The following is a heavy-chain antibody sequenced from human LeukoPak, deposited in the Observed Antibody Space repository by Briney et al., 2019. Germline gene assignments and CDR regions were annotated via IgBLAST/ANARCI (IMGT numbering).Heavy chain of an antibody. V-gene: IGHV4-30-4*01. Sequence: PPQTLSLTCTVSGGSITSGDSYWSWIRQPPGNGLGWIGYIYYSGSTYYNPSLKSRVTISVDTSKNQFFLKLSSVTAADTAVYYCARDDYYDSSGSQSNWYFDLWGRGTLVTVSS. CDR2: IYYSGST. CDR3: ARDDYYDSSGSQSNWYFDL. J-gene: IGHJ2*01. D-gene: IGHD3-22*01. CDR1: GGSITSGDSY.